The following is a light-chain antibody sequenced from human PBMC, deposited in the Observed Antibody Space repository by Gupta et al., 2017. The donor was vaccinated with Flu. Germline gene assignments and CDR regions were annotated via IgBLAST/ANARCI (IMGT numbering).Light chain of an antibody. CDR2: DDS. Sequence: SYVLTQPPSVSVAPGQTAKIACGGNNIGSKSVNWYQQKPGQAPVLVVCDDSDRPSGIPERFSGSNSGHTATLTISRVEAGDEADYYCQVWDSSSDHVVFGGGTKLTVL. CDR3: QVWDSSSDHVV. J-gene: IGLJ2*01. V-gene: IGLV3-21*02. CDR1: NIGSKS.